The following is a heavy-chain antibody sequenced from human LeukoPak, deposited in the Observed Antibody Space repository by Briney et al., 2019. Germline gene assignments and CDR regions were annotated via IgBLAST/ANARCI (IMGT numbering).Heavy chain of an antibody. J-gene: IGHJ4*02. Sequence: GGSLRLSCAASGFTFKTYAMSWDRQAPGKGLEWGSGIRSSGDITDYADSVKGRFTISRDNSMNTLYLQMNSLRAEDTAVYYCAKEVRESAWFYFDYWGQGTLATVSS. D-gene: IGHD3-10*01. V-gene: IGHV3-23*01. CDR3: AKEVRESAWFYFDY. CDR1: GFTFKTYA. CDR2: IRSSGDIT.